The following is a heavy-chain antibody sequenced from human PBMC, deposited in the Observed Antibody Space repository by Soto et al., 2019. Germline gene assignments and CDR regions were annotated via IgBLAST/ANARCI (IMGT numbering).Heavy chain of an antibody. CDR2: IYPGDSDT. CDR3: ARHHGSPGSYFGMDV. V-gene: IGHV5-51*01. CDR1: GYSFSSSW. Sequence: GASLKISCKGSGYSFSSSWINWVRQMPGKGLEWMGIIYPGDSDTRYSPSFQGQVTITADKSISTAYLQWRSLKASDTAMYYCARHHGSPGSYFGMDVWGQGTTVTVSS. J-gene: IGHJ6*02. D-gene: IGHD6-13*01.